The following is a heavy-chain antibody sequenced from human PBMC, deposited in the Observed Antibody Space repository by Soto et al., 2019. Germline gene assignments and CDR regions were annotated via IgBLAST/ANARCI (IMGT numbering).Heavy chain of an antibody. D-gene: IGHD6-13*01. CDR1: GYSFTSYW. J-gene: IGHJ6*02. V-gene: IGHV5-51*01. CDR2: IYPGDSDT. Sequence: LKISCKGSGYSFTSYWIGGVRQMPGKGLEWMGIIYPGDSDTRYSPSFQGQVTISADKSISTAYLQWSSLKASDTAMYYCARHGEYFPPXSGYSSSWSTAYYGMDVWGQGTTVTVSS. CDR3: ARHGEYFPPXSGYSSSWSTAYYGMDV.